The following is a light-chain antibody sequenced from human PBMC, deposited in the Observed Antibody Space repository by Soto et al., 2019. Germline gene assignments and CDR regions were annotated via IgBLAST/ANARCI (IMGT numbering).Light chain of an antibody. CDR3: CSYTSSTTWV. Sequence: QSALTQPASVSGSPGQSITISCTGTSGDVGGFDYVSWYQQHPGKAPKLIIFDVSYRPSGVSNRFSGSKSGNTASLNISGLQSEDEADYYCCSYTSSTTWVFGGGTKLTVL. V-gene: IGLV2-14*03. J-gene: IGLJ3*02. CDR1: SGDVGGFDY. CDR2: DVS.